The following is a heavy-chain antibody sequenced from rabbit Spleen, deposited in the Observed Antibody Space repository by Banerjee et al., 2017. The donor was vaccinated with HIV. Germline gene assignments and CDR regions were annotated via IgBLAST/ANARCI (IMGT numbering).Heavy chain of an antibody. CDR1: GVSFSFSSY. D-gene: IGHD4-1*01. CDR3: ARDLDDVIGWNFGW. J-gene: IGHJ6*01. Sequence: QEHLVESGGGLVQPGGSLTLTCTASGVSFSFSSYMCWVRQAPGKGLEWIACIDSGNSGFTYFATWAKGRFTCSKTSSTTVTLQMTSLTAADTATYFCARDLDDVIGWNFGWWGPGTLVTVS. V-gene: IGHV1S45*01. CDR2: IDSGNSGFT.